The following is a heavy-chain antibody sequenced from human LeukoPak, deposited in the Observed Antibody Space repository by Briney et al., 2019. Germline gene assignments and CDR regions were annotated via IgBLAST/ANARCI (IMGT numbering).Heavy chain of an antibody. D-gene: IGHD2-2*01. CDR2: ISYDGSSK. CDR1: GCTFSSYA. CDR3: ARDHAIVVVPAAPSGAFDI. J-gene: IGHJ3*02. Sequence: GGSLRLSCAASGCTFSSYAMHWVRQAPGKGLEWVAVISYDGSSKYYADSLQGRFAISRDNSKNTLYLQMNSLRAEDSAVYYCARDHAIVVVPAAPSGAFDIWGQGTMVTVSS. V-gene: IGHV3-30*09.